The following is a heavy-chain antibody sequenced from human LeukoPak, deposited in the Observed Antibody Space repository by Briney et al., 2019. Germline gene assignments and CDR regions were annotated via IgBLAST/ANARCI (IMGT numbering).Heavy chain of an antibody. D-gene: IGHD3-10*01. CDR1: GFTFSSYW. Sequence: GALRLSCAASGFTFSSYWMSWVRQAPGKGLEWVSAISGSGGSTYYADSVKGRFTISRDNSKNTLYLQMNSLRAEDTAVYYCAKSPSLLLWFGELLYYFDYWGQGSLVTVSS. CDR3: AKSPSLLLWFGELLYYFDY. J-gene: IGHJ4*02. CDR2: ISGSGGST. V-gene: IGHV3-23*01.